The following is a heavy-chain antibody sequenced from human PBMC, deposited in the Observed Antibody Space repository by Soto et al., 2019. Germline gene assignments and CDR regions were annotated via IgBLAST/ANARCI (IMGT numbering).Heavy chain of an antibody. CDR1: GFTFSSYG. V-gene: IGHV3-33*01. Sequence: QVQLVESGGGVVQPGRSLRLSCAASGFTFSSYGMHWVRQAPGKGLEWVAVIWYDGSNKYYADSVKGRFTISRDNSKNTLYLQMNSLRAEDTAVYYCARDPAYGDYEMGYYDGMDVWGQGTTVTVSS. D-gene: IGHD4-17*01. CDR2: IWYDGSNK. J-gene: IGHJ6*02. CDR3: ARDPAYGDYEMGYYDGMDV.